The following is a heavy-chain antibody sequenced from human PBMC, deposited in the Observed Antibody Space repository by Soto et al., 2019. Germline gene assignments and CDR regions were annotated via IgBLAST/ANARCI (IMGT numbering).Heavy chain of an antibody. CDR2: IYYSGST. V-gene: IGHV4-31*03. D-gene: IGHD3-16*02. J-gene: IGHJ4*02. CDR1: GGSISSGGYY. Sequence: PSETLSLTCTVSGGSISSGGYYWSWIRQHPGKGLEWIGYIYYSGSTYYNPSLKSRVTISVDTSKNQFSLNLSSVTAADTAVYYCARAAQDPYEYGGVSDILAYWGQGTLVTVSS. CDR3: ARAAQDPYEYGGVSDILAY.